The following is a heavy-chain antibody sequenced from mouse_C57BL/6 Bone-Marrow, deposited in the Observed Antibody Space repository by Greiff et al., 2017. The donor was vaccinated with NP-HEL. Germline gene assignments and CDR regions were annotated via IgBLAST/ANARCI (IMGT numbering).Heavy chain of an antibody. J-gene: IGHJ3*01. CDR2: ISGGGGNT. V-gene: IGHV5-9*01. CDR3: ARHKGYYGSSPWFAD. D-gene: IGHD1-1*01. Sequence: EVKLMESGGGLVKPGGSLKLSCAASGFTFSSYTMSWVRQTPEKRLEWVATISGGGGNTYYPDSVKGRFTISRDNAKNTLYLQMSSLRSEDTALYYCARHKGYYGSSPWFADWGQGTLVTVSA. CDR1: GFTFSSYT.